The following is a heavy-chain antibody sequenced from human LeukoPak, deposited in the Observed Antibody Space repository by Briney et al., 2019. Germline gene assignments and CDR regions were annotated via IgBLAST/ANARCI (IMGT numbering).Heavy chain of an antibody. J-gene: IGHJ3*02. CDR2: ISYDGSNK. Sequence: GRSLRLSCAASGFTFSSYAMHWVRQAPGKGLEWVAVISYDGSNKYYADSVKGRFTISRDNSKNTLYLQMNSLRAEDTAVYYCAGDRSGRNRLGAFDIWGQGAMVTVSS. D-gene: IGHD1-26*01. CDR1: GFTFSSYA. V-gene: IGHV3-30-3*01. CDR3: AGDRSGRNRLGAFDI.